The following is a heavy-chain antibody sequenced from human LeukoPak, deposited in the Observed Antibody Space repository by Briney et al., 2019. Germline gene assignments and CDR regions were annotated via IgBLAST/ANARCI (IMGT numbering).Heavy chain of an antibody. J-gene: IGHJ3*02. D-gene: IGHD3-22*01. Sequence: GGSLRLSCAASGFTVSSNYMSWVRQAPGKGLEWVSVIYSGGSTYYADSVKGRFTISRDNSENTLYLQMNSLRAEDTAVYYCARDNVYYYDSSGYAFDIWGQGTMVTVSS. CDR3: ARDNVYYYDSSGYAFDI. CDR1: GFTVSSNY. CDR2: IYSGGST. V-gene: IGHV3-53*01.